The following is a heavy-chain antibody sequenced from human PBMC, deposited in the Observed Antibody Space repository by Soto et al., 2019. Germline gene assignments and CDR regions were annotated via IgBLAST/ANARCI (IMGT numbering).Heavy chain of an antibody. CDR3: AKDFSRYNWNDDGNNWSAP. D-gene: IGHD1-1*01. Sequence: PGGSLRLSCAASGFTFSTYWMTWVRQAPGKGLEWVANINEDGSVKSYVDSVKGRFTISRDNAKNPLYLQMNSLRAEDTALYYCAKDFSRYNWNDDGNNWSAPWGQGTLVPVS. CDR2: INEDGSVK. V-gene: IGHV3-7*03. J-gene: IGHJ5*02. CDR1: GFTFSTYW.